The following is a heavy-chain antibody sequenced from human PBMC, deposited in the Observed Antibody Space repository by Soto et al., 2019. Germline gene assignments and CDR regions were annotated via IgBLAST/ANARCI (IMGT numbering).Heavy chain of an antibody. D-gene: IGHD2-15*01. J-gene: IGHJ5*02. CDR2: MYHSGST. CDR3: ARGVRPHVALTGGWFDP. CDR1: GGSISSGGYS. Sequence: SETLSLTCAVSGGSISSGGYSWSWIRQPPGKGLEWIGYMYHSGSTYYNPSLKSRVTISIDRSKNQFSLKLSSVTAADTAVYYCARGVRPHVALTGGWFDPWGQGTLVTVSS. V-gene: IGHV4-30-2*01.